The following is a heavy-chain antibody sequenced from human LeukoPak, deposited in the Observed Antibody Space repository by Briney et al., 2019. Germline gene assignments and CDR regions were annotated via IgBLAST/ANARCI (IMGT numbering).Heavy chain of an antibody. Sequence: SQTLSLTCAISGDSVSSNSAAWNWIRQSPSRGLEWLGRTYYRSKWYDDYAVSVKSRITINPDTSENQFSLQLNSVTPEDTAVYYCARESPPRGSSNWYYFDCWGQGTLVTVSS. V-gene: IGHV6-1*01. CDR3: ARESPPRGSSNWYYFDC. CDR2: TYYRSKWYD. J-gene: IGHJ4*02. CDR1: GDSVSSNSAA. D-gene: IGHD6-13*01.